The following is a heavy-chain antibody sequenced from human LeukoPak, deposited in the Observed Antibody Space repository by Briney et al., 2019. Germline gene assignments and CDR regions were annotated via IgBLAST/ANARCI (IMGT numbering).Heavy chain of an antibody. J-gene: IGHJ4*02. D-gene: IGHD6-19*01. V-gene: IGHV3-7*01. CDR2: IEKDGSEI. Sequence: SGGSLRLSCAASGFTFSNYWMNWVRQAPGKGMEWVAIIEKDGSEILYVDSVKGRFTISRDNAKNSLYLQMNGLRAEDTAVYYCAAGAGWLIDWWGQGTLVTVSS. CDR3: AAGAGWLIDW. CDR1: GFTFSNYW.